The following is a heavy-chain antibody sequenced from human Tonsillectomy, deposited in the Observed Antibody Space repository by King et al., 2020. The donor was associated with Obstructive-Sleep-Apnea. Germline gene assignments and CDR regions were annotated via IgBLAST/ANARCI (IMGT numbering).Heavy chain of an antibody. CDR1: GGSISNYY. J-gene: IGHJ3*01. V-gene: IGHV4-4*07. CDR3: ARRSRHDAFDV. Sequence: QLQESGPGLVKPSETLSLTCTVSGGSISNYYWNWIRQPAGKGLEWIGRIYASGGANYNPSLKSRVTMSLDTSKNQFSLKLSSVTAAETAVFYCARRSRHDAFDVWGQGTMVTVSS. CDR2: IYASGGA.